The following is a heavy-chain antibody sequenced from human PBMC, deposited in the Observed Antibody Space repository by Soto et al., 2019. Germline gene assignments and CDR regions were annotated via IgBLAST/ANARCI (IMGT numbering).Heavy chain of an antibody. Sequence: LRLSCEASGFTFSPYGMHWVRQAPGKGLEWLSYISSTGTYIHYADSVRGRFTTSRDNARSSLYLQVNSLRAEDTAVYYCARVPQWCMHCLDIWGQGTTVTVSS. J-gene: IGHJ6*02. D-gene: IGHD2-8*01. CDR2: ISSTGTYI. V-gene: IGHV3-21*01. CDR1: GFTFSPYG. CDR3: ARVPQWCMHCLDI.